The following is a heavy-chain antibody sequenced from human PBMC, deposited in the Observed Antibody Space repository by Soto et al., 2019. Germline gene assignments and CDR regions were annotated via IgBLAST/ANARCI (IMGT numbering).Heavy chain of an antibody. CDR2: IMPIFRAP. Sequence: QVQLVQSGAEVKKPGSSVKVSCKASGGAFSDYAFSWVRQAPGQGLEWLRGIMPIFRAPDYAQKFQGRVTITADEFTRTAYMEMNSLRSEDTAVYYCASWLKGPDSGNYYYGMDVWGQGTTVTVS. V-gene: IGHV1-69*12. CDR1: GGAFSDYA. J-gene: IGHJ6*02. CDR3: ASWLKGPDSGNYYYGMDV. D-gene: IGHD3-22*01.